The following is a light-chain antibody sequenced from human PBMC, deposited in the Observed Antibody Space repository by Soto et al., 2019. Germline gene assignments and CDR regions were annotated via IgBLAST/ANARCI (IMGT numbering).Light chain of an antibody. V-gene: IGKV3-20*01. CDR2: GTY. CDR1: QTISSNN. Sequence: EIVLTQSPGTLSVSPGERATLSCRASQTISSNNLAWYQQKPGQAPSLLIYGTYSRATGIPDRFSGSGPGTDFTLTISRLEPEHSAIYYRRQDGSWTCGQGTKVEL. J-gene: IGKJ1*01. CDR3: RQDGSWT.